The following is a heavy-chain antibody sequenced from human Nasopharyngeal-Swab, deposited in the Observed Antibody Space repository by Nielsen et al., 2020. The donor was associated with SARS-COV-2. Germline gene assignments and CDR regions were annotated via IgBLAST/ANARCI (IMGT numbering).Heavy chain of an antibody. CDR3: ARNPPRGSGFDF. V-gene: IGHV2-70*01. J-gene: IGHJ4*02. Sequence: SGPTLVKPTQTLTLTCTFSGFSLNTSGMCLTWIRQPPGKALEWLALIDWDEDKYYSTSLKTRLTISKDTSKNQVVPTMTNMDQADTATYYCARNPPRGSGFDFWGQGILVTVSS. CDR1: GFSLNTSGMC. CDR2: IDWDEDK. D-gene: IGHD6-19*01.